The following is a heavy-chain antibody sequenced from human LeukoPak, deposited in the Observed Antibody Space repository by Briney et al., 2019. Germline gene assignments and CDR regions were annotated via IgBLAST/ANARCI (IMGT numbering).Heavy chain of an antibody. CDR2: ITNDESRT. V-gene: IGHV3-74*01. J-gene: IGHJ4*02. CDR1: GFPFSNYW. D-gene: IGHD2-15*01. Sequence: QPGGSLRLSCAASGFPFSNYWIHWVRHAPGKGLGWVSRITNDESRTNYADSVNGRFTISRDNAKSTVYLQITGLTAEDTAVYYCARDGGTSTPFDHWGQGTLVTVSS. CDR3: ARDGGTSTPFDH.